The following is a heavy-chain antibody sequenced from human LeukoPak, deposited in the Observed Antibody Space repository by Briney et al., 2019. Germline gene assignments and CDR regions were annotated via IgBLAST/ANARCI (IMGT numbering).Heavy chain of an antibody. CDR3: ARVFDSSGYYYGLAFDI. CDR1: GGSISGGDYY. CDR2: IYYSGST. Sequence: PSETLSLTCTVSGGSISGGDYYWSWIRQPPGKGLEWIGYIYYSGSTYYNPSLKSRVTISVDTSKNQFSLKLSSVTAADTAVYYCARVFDSSGYYYGLAFDIWGQGTMVTVSS. D-gene: IGHD3-22*01. V-gene: IGHV4-30-4*01. J-gene: IGHJ3*02.